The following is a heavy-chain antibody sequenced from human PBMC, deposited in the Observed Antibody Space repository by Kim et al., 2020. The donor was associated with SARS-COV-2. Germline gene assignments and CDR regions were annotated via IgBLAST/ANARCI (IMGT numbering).Heavy chain of an antibody. D-gene: IGHD5-18*01. CDR3: ARVMHPEWMQLWDAFDI. CDR2: ISSSSSYI. CDR1: GFTFSSYS. J-gene: IGHJ3*02. V-gene: IGHV3-21*01. Sequence: GGSLRLSCAASGFTFSSYSMNWVRQAPGKGLEWVSSISSSSSYIYYADSVKGRFTISRDNAKNSLYLQMNSLRAEDTAVYYCARVMHPEWMQLWDAFDIWGQGTMVTVSS.